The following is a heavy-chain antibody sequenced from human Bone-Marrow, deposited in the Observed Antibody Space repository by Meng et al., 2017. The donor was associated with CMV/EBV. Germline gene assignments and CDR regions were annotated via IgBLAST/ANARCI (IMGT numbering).Heavy chain of an antibody. V-gene: IGHV3-53*01. Sequence: GESLKISCAASGFTVSSNYMSWVRQAPGKGLEWVSVIYSGGSTYYADSVKGRFTISRDNAQDSLYLQMDSLTVEDTAVYYCATFNGWSFFFADWGQGALVTVSS. J-gene: IGHJ4*02. CDR2: IYSGGST. CDR3: ATFNGWSFFFAD. D-gene: IGHD1-26*01. CDR1: GFTVSSNY.